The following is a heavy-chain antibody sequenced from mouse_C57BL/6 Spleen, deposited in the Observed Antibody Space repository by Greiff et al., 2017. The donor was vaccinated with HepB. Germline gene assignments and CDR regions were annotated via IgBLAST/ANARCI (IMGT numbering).Heavy chain of an antibody. D-gene: IGHD3-1*01. CDR3: ARTGLTGYFDY. V-gene: IGHV1-80*01. CDR1: GYAFSSYW. Sequence: QVQLQQSGAELVKPGASVKISCKASGYAFSSYWMNWVKQRPGKGLEWIGQIYPGDGDTNYNGKFKGKATLTADKSSSPAYMQLSSLTSEDSAVYFCARTGLTGYFDYWGQGTTLTVSS. CDR2: IYPGDGDT. J-gene: IGHJ2*01.